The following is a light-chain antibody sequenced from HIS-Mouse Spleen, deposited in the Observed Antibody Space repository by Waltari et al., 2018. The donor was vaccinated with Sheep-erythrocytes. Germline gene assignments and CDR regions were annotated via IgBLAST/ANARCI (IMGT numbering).Light chain of an antibody. CDR2: DVS. V-gene: IGLV2-11*01. Sequence: QSALTQPRSVSGSPGQSVTIACTGTSSDVGCYHYVCWYQQHPGKAPKLMIYDVSKRPSGVPDRFSGSKSGNTASLTISGLQAEDEADYYCCSYAGSYNHVFATGTKVTVL. CDR3: CSYAGSYNHV. CDR1: SSDVGCYHY. J-gene: IGLJ1*01.